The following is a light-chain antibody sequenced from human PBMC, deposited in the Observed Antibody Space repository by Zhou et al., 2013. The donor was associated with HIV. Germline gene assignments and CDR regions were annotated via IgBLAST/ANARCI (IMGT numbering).Light chain of an antibody. Sequence: DVQVTQSPSTLSASVGDSVTITCRASQSISNWLAWYQQKPGKAPNLLIYKASTLESGVPSRFSGSGSGTEFTLTISSLQPDDFATYYCQQYNSYSRTFGQGTKVEIK. CDR3: QQYNSYSRT. CDR2: KAS. J-gene: IGKJ1*01. CDR1: QSISNW. V-gene: IGKV1-5*03.